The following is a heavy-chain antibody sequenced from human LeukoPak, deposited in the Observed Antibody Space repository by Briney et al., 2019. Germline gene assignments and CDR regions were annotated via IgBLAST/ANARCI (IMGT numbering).Heavy chain of an antibody. CDR2: ISAYNGNT. CDR1: GYTFTSYG. D-gene: IGHD3-22*01. CDR3: ARESARLYYYDSSGYYY. J-gene: IGHJ4*02. V-gene: IGHV1-18*01. Sequence: ASVKVSCKASGYTFTSYGISWVRQAPGQGLEWMGWISAYNGNTNYAQKLQGRVTMTTDTSTSTAYMELRSLRSDETAVYYCARESARLYYYDSSGYYYWGQGNLVTVSS.